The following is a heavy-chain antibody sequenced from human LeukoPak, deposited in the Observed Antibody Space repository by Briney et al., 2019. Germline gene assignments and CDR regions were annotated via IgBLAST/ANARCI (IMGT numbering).Heavy chain of an antibody. CDR2: IYTSGST. J-gene: IGHJ4*02. V-gene: IGHV4-61*02. CDR1: GGSISSGSYY. Sequence: NASQTLSLTCTVSGGSISSGSYYWSWIRQPAGKGLEWIGRIYTSGSTNYNPSLKSRVTISVDTSKNQFSLKLSSVTAADTAVYYCAMGASCYRCGAYWGQGTLVTVSS. D-gene: IGHD2-2*02. CDR3: AMGASCYRCGAY.